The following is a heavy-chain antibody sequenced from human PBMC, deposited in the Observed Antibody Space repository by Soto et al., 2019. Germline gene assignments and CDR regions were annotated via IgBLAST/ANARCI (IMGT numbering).Heavy chain of an antibody. V-gene: IGHV1-18*01. CDR2: ISPSSSNT. Sequence: ASVKVSCKASGXTFTXXXXXXXXXXXGQGLEWMGWISPSSSNTNYAQKLQGRVTMTTDTSTSTAYMELRSLRSDDTAVYYCAREGYYHSSGYFDYWGQGTLVTVSS. J-gene: IGHJ4*01. CDR3: AREGYYHSSGYFDY. D-gene: IGHD3-22*01. CDR1: GXTFTXXX.